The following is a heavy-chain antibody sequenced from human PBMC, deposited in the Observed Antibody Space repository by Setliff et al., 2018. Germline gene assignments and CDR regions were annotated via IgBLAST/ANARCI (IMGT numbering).Heavy chain of an antibody. CDR1: GGTFSSYA. CDR2: IIPIFGTA. D-gene: IGHD3-3*01. V-gene: IGHV1-69*06. Sequence: SVKVSCKASGGTFSSYAISWVRQAPGQGLEWMGKIIPIFGTANYAQKFQGRVTIIADKSTSTAYTELSSLRSEDTAVYYRARGWGVITIFGMDYYMDVWGKGTTVTVSS. J-gene: IGHJ6*03. CDR3: ARGWGVITIFGMDYYMDV.